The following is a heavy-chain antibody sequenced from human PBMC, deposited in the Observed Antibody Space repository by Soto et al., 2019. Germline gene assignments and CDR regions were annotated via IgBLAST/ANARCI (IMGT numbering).Heavy chain of an antibody. CDR3: AREHFSGGSCYSAAFDI. CDR2: ISSSSSYI. CDR1: GFTFSSYS. D-gene: IGHD2-15*01. Sequence: EVQLVESGGGLVKPGGSLTLSCAASGFTFSSYSMNWVRQAPGKGLEWVSSISSSSSYIYYADSVKGRFTISRDNAKNXXYLQMNSLRAEDTAVYYCAREHFSGGSCYSAAFDIWGQGTMVTVSS. J-gene: IGHJ3*02. V-gene: IGHV3-21*01.